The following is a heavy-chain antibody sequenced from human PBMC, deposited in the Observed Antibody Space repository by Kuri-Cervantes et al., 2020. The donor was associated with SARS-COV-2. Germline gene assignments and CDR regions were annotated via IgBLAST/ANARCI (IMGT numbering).Heavy chain of an antibody. CDR1: GFTFSTYS. CDR2: INSDGSTT. V-gene: IGHV3-74*01. CDR3: AREAVAGPTHYYYYMDV. Sequence: GGSLRLSCAASGFTFSTYSMHWVRQAPGKGLVWVSRINSDGSTTSYADSVKGRFTISRDNAKNSLYLQMNSLRAEDTAVYYCAREAVAGPTHYYYYMDVWGKGTTGTVSS. D-gene: IGHD6-19*01. J-gene: IGHJ6*03.